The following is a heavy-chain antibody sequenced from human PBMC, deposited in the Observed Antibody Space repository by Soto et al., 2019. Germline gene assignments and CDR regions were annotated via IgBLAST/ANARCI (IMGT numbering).Heavy chain of an antibody. Sequence: SKTLSLTRIVWSASTSSSTHYRAWIRQPPGKGLEWIGSIYYSGSTYYNPSLKSRVTISVDTSKNQFSLKLSSVTAADTAVYYCARQDTAMVRWAFYYGMDVWGLGITVTVS. V-gene: IGHV4-39*01. CDR2: IYYSGST. CDR3: ARQDTAMVRWAFYYGMDV. CDR1: SASTSSSTHY. D-gene: IGHD5-18*01. J-gene: IGHJ6*02.